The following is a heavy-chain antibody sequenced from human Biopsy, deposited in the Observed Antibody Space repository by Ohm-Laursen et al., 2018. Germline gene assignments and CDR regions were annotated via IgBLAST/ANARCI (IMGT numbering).Heavy chain of an antibody. J-gene: IGHJ5*02. CDR3: ARDRGYYSDRTVPGYFDL. Sequence: SDTLSLTCTVSGDSISSYYWSWIRQPPGKGLEWIGYVYYTGSTDYNPSLQGRVTISVDTSKNHFSLRLRSVTPADTAIYYCARDRGYYSDRTVPGYFDLWGQGSLVTVSS. CDR1: GDSISSYY. D-gene: IGHD3-22*01. V-gene: IGHV4-59*01. CDR2: VYYTGST.